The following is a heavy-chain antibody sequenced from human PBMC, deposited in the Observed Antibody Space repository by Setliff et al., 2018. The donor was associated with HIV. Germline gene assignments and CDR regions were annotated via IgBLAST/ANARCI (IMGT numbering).Heavy chain of an antibody. Sequence: GGSMRLSCAASGFTFNSYGMHWVRQAPGKGLEWVALIWYDASKKEYADSVKGRCNILRDDSKKTVDLQMNSLRADDTAVYYCVKDVVKFWSGSGALDFWGPGTLVTVSS. CDR3: VKDVVKFWSGSGALDF. J-gene: IGHJ4*02. CDR2: IWYDASKK. V-gene: IGHV3-33*06. D-gene: IGHD3-3*01. CDR1: GFTFNSYG.